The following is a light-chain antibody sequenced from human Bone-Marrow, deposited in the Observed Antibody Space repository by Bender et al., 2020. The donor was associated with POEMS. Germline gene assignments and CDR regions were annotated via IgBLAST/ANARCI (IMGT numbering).Light chain of an antibody. CDR3: SSYFSSGTYV. J-gene: IGLJ1*01. CDR1: SSDVGGYNY. CDR2: DVK. Sequence: QSALTQPASVSGSPGQTITISCTGTSSDVGGYNYVSWFQHHPGKAPKLMIYDVKNRPSGVSNRFSGSKSDNTAFLTISNLQPEDEAEYFCSSYFSSGTYVFGTGTKVTVL. V-gene: IGLV2-14*03.